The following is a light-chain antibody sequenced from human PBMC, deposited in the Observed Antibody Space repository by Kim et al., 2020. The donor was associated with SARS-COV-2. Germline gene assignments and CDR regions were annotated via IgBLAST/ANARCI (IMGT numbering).Light chain of an antibody. V-gene: IGKV3-11*01. CDR2: DAS. CDR3: QQRSNGPPYLA. J-gene: IGKJ5*01. CDR1: QSVSSY. Sequence: EIVLTQSPATLSLSPGERATLSCRASQSVSSYLAWYQQKPGQAPRLLIYDASNRATGIPARFSGSGSGTDFTLTISSLEPEDFAVYYCQQRSNGPPYLAFGQGTRLEIK.